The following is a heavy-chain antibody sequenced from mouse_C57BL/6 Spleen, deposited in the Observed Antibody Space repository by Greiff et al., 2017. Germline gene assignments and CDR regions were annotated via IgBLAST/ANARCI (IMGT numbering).Heavy chain of an antibody. Sequence: QVQLQQPGAELVRPGSSVKLSCKASGYTFTSYWMDWVKQRPGQGLEWIGSIYPADSETHYNQKFKDKATLTVDKSSSTAYMQLSSLTSEDSAVYYCAGGDKCDGNAPNFDVWGTGTTVTVSS. J-gene: IGHJ1*03. CDR3: AGGDKCDGNAPNFDV. V-gene: IGHV1-61*01. CDR2: IYPADSET. CDR1: GYTFTSYW. D-gene: IGHD2-1*01.